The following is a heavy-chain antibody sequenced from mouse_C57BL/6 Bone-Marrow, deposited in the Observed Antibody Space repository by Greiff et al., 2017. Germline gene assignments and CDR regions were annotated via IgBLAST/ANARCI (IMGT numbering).Heavy chain of an antibody. CDR1: GYTFTDYN. V-gene: IGHV1-18*01. J-gene: IGHJ3*01. Sequence: VQLQQSGPELVKPGASVKIPCKASGYTFTDYNMDWVKQSHGKSLEWIGDINPNNGGTIYNQKFKGKATLTADKSSSTAYMQLSSLTSEDSEVYFCARLAYWGQGTLVTVSA. CDR3: ARLAY. CDR2: INPNNGGT.